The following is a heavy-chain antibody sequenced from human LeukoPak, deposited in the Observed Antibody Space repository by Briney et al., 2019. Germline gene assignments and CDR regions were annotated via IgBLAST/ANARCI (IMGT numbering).Heavy chain of an antibody. J-gene: IGHJ4*02. V-gene: IGHV5-51*01. CDR3: ARQSLNYGDYGEFDY. CDR1: GYSFTSYW. D-gene: IGHD4-17*01. Sequence: GESLKISCKGSGYSFTSYWIGWVRQMPGKGLEWMGIIYPADSDTRYSPSFQGQVTISADKSISTAYLQWSSLKASDTAMYYCARQSLNYGDYGEFDYWGQGTLVTVSS. CDR2: IYPADSDT.